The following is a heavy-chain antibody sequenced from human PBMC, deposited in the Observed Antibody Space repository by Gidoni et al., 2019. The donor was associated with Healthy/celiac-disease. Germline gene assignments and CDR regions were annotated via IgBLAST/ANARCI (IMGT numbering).Heavy chain of an antibody. Sequence: QLQLQESGPGLVKPSETLSLTCTVPGGSISSSSYYWGWIRQPPGKGLEWIGSIYYSGSTYYNPSLKSRVTISVDMSKNQFSLKLSSVTAADTAVYYCARHVTGRIAAAGQFDYWGQGTLVTVSS. CDR2: IYYSGST. J-gene: IGHJ4*02. CDR3: ARHVTGRIAAAGQFDY. V-gene: IGHV4-39*01. CDR1: GGSISSSSYY. D-gene: IGHD6-13*01.